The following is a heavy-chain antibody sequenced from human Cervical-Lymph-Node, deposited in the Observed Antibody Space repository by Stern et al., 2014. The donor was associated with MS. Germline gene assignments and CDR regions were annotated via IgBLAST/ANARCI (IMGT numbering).Heavy chain of an antibody. CDR2: IIPILSIT. J-gene: IGHJ5*02. Sequence: VQLVESGSEVKKPGSSVRVSCKASGGTFSSSGISWGRQAPGQGLEWMGRIIPILSITNYAQNFQGRVTITADKSTSTAYMELSSLRSEDTAVYYCATLGVTTGDFDPWGQGTLVTVSS. CDR1: GGTFSSSG. V-gene: IGHV1-69*09. CDR3: ATLGVTTGDFDP. D-gene: IGHD4-17*01.